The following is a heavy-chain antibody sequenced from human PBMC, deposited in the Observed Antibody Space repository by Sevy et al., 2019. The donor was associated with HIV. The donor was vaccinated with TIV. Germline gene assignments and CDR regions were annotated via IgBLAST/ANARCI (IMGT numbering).Heavy chain of an antibody. J-gene: IGHJ4*02. CDR3: AKDPTKIAAFDY. V-gene: IGHV3-13*01. Sequence: GGSLRLSCAASGFTFSSYDMHWVRQATGKGLEWVSAIGTAGDTYYPGSVKGRFTISRENAKNTLYLQMNSLRAEDTAVYYCAKDPTKIAAFDYWGQGTLVTVSS. CDR2: IGTAGDT. CDR1: GFTFSSYD. D-gene: IGHD6-13*01.